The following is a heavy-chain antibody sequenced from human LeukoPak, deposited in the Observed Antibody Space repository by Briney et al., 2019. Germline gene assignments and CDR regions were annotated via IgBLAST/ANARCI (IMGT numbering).Heavy chain of an antibody. CDR2: IYYSGST. D-gene: IGHD3-9*01. CDR1: GGSICSYY. V-gene: IGHV4-59*01. J-gene: IGHJ2*01. Sequence: SETLSLTCTDSGGSICSYYWRWIRQPPGKGLEWIGYIYYSGSTNYNPSLKSRVTISVDTSKNQFSLKLSSVTAADTAVYYCARLVGASSRSYWYFDLWGRGALVTVSS. CDR3: ARLVGASSRSYWYFDL.